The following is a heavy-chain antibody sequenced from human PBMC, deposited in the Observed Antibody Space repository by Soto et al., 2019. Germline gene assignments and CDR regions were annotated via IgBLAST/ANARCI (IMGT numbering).Heavy chain of an antibody. Sequence: EVQLVESGGGLVQPGGSLRLSCAASGFTVSSNYMSWVRQAPGKGLEWVSVIYSGGTTYYADSVKGRFTISRDNSKNTLYFKRNGRRAETTVGYYWPRNGDSSDYRGGFDPGGQGTLVTVSS. CDR3: PRNGDSSDYRGGFDP. CDR1: GFTVSSNY. CDR2: IYSGGTT. D-gene: IGHD3-22*01. J-gene: IGHJ5*02. V-gene: IGHV3-66*01.